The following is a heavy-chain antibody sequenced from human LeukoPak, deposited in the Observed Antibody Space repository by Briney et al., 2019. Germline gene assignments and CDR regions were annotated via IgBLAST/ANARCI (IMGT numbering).Heavy chain of an antibody. CDR3: VTGDDPDYTWENHRLDAFDI. J-gene: IGHJ3*02. Sequence: GGSLRLSCAASGFIFSEQSMGWVRLAPGKGLEWVSSISSTSRHIYYADSVKGRFTISRDNAKNSLFLQMHSLRADDTAVYYCVTGDDPDYTWENHRLDAFDIWGQGTMVTVSS. V-gene: IGHV3-21*01. CDR1: GFIFSEQS. D-gene: IGHD3-16*01. CDR2: ISSTSRHI.